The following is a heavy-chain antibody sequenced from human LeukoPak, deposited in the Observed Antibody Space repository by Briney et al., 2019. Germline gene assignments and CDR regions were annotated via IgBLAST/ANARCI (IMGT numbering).Heavy chain of an antibody. CDR3: AKGAGPGAFDY. V-gene: IGHV3-30*18. CDR2: ISYDGSNK. J-gene: IGHJ4*02. D-gene: IGHD1-26*01. Sequence: GRSLRLSCAASGFTFSSYGMHWVRQAPGKGLEWVAVISYDGSNKYYADFVKGRFTISRDNSKNTLYLQMNSLRAEDTAVYYCAKGAGPGAFDYWGQGTLVTVSS. CDR1: GFTFSSYG.